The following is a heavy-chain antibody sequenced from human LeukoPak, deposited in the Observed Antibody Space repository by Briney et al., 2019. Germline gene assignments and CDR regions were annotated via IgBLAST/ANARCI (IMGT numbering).Heavy chain of an antibody. J-gene: IGHJ4*02. CDR1: GFTFSNAW. V-gene: IGHV3-15*01. CDR2: IKSKTDGGTT. D-gene: IGHD6-13*01. Sequence: GGSLRLSCAASGFTFSNAWMSWVRQAPGKGLEWVGRIKSKTDGGTTDYAAPVKGRFTISRDDSKNTLYLQMNSLKTEDTAVYYCAKVPPPSRSAAADDYWGQGTLVTVSS. CDR3: AKVPPPSRSAAADDY.